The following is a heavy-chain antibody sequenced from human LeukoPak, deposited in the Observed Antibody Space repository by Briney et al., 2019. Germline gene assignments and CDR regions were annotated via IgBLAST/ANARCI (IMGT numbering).Heavy chain of an antibody. Sequence: GGSLRLSCAASGFTFNTYSMNWVRRAPGKGLEWVSSISTSSIYIYYADSVKGRFTISRDNAKNSLYLQMNSLRAEDTAVYYCARDNSVGDNAWWFDPWGQGTLVTVSS. V-gene: IGHV3-21*01. CDR3: ARDNSVGDNAWWFDP. CDR2: ISTSSIYI. D-gene: IGHD1-26*01. J-gene: IGHJ5*02. CDR1: GFTFNTYS.